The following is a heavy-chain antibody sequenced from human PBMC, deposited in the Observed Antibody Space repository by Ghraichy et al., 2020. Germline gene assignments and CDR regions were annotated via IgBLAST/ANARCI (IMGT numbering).Heavy chain of an antibody. CDR3: ARGQKKLLRRYYYYYMDV. V-gene: IGHV1-8*01. CDR2: MNPNSGNT. D-gene: IGHD2-15*01. CDR1: GYTFTSYD. J-gene: IGHJ6*03. Sequence: ASVKVSCKASGYTFTSYDINWVRQATGQGLEWMGWMNPNSGNTGYAQKFQGRVTMTRNTSISTAYMELSSLRSEDTAVYYCARGQKKLLRRYYYYYMDVWGKGTTVTVSS.